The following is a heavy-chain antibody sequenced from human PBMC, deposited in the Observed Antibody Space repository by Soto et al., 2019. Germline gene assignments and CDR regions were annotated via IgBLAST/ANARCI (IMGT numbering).Heavy chain of an antibody. V-gene: IGHV1-18*01. Sequence: QVQLVQSGAEVKKPGASVKVSCKASGYTFTSYGISWVRQAPGQGLEWMGWISAYNGNTNYAQKLQCRVTMTTDTSTSTAYMELRSLRSDDTAVYYCAREARAYYGSGSYYPYNWFDPWGQGTLVTVSS. CDR3: AREARAYYGSGSYYPYNWFDP. CDR2: ISAYNGNT. D-gene: IGHD3-10*01. J-gene: IGHJ5*02. CDR1: GYTFTSYG.